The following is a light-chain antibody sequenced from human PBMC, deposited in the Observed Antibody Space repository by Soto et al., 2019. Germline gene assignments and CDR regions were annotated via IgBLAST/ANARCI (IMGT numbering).Light chain of an antibody. CDR1: QTISSW. CDR2: KAS. CDR3: QNYSLYSPWT. J-gene: IGKJ1*01. V-gene: IGKV1-5*03. Sequence: DIQMTQSPSTLSGSVGGRVTITCRASQTISSWLAWYQQKPGKAPKLLIYKASTLKSGVPSRFSGSGSGTEFTLTISRLQPDDSATYYCQNYSLYSPWTFGQGTKVDIK.